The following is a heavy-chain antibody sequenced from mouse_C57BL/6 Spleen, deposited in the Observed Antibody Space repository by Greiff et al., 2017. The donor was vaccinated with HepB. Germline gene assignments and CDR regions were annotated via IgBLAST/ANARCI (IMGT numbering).Heavy chain of an antibody. Sequence: QVQLQQPGAELVRPGPSVKLSCKASGYTFTSYWMHWVKQRPGQGLEWIGVIDPSDSYTNYNQKFKGKATLTVDTSSSTAYMQLSSLTSEDSAVYYCARKNYGSSYSYWYFDVWGTGTTVTVSS. J-gene: IGHJ1*03. D-gene: IGHD1-1*01. CDR2: IDPSDSYT. CDR3: ARKNYGSSYSYWYFDV. CDR1: GYTFTSYW. V-gene: IGHV1-59*01.